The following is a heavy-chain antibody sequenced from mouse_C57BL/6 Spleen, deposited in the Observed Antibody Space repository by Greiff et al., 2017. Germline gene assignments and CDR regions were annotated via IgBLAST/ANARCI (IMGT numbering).Heavy chain of an antibody. J-gene: IGHJ2*01. CDR1: GYAFSSYW. CDR3: ARGETVTFDD. CDR2: IYPGDGDT. D-gene: IGHD1-1*01. V-gene: IGHV1-80*01. Sequence: QVQLKESGAELVKPGASVKISCKASGYAFSSYWMNWVKQRPGKGLEWIGQIYPGDGDTNYNGKFKGQATLTADKSSSTAYMQLSSLTSEDSAVYCSARGETVTFDDWGKGTTLTVSS.